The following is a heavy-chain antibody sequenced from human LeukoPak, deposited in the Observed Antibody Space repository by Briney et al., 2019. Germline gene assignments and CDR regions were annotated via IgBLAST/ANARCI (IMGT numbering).Heavy chain of an antibody. CDR2: ISGSGGSA. V-gene: IGHV3-23*01. Sequence: GGSLRLSCAASGFTFSSYAMTWVRQAPGKGLEWVSVISGSGGSAHYADSAKGRFTISRDNSKNTVYLQMNSLRAEDTAVYYCARGLRNTDTFDIWGQGTMVTVSS. CDR3: ARGLRNTDTFDI. J-gene: IGHJ3*02. CDR1: GFTFSSYA.